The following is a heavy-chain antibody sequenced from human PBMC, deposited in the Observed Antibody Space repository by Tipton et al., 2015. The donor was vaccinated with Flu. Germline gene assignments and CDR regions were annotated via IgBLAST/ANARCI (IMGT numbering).Heavy chain of an antibody. D-gene: IGHD3-22*01. CDR2: IRWNSGSI. Sequence: SLRLSCAASGFTFEDYAMHWVRQAPGKGLEWVSGIRWNSGSIGYVDSVKGRFTISRDNAKNSLYLQMNSLRVEDTALYYCARVPYYYDSSGYFFDYWGQGPLVTVSS. V-gene: IGHV3-9*01. J-gene: IGHJ4*02. CDR3: ARVPYYYDSSGYFFDY. CDR1: GFTFEDYA.